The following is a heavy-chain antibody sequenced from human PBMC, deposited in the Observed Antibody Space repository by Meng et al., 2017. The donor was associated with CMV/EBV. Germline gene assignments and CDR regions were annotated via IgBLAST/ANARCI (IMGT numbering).Heavy chain of an antibody. CDR3: ARDSRIAAAGTFDY. J-gene: IGHJ4*02. V-gene: IGHV3-48*04. CDR1: GFTFSSYS. Sequence: GESLKISCAASGFTFSSYSMNWVRQAPGKGLEWVSYISSSSSTIYYADSVKGRFTISRDNAKNSLYLQMNSLRAEGTAVYYCARDSRIAAAGTFDYWGQGTLVTVSS. CDR2: ISSSSSTI. D-gene: IGHD6-13*01.